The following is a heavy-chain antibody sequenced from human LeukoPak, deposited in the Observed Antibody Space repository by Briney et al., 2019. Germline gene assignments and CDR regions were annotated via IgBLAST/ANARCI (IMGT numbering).Heavy chain of an antibody. CDR3: ARWLVVGDNWFDP. D-gene: IGHD6-19*01. V-gene: IGHV4-39*01. CDR2: IYYSGST. J-gene: IGHJ5*02. CDR1: GGSISRSSYY. Sequence: SETLSLTCTVSGGSISRSSYYWGGIRQPPGKGLEWIGSIYYSGSTYYNPSLKSRVTISVDTSKNQFSLKLSSVTAADTAVYYCARWLVVGDNWFDPWGQGTLVTVSS.